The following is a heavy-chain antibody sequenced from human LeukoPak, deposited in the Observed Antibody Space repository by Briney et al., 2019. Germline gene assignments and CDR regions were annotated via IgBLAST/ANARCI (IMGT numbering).Heavy chain of an antibody. CDR2: VYYSGST. CDR1: GGSISSTNYY. J-gene: IGHJ4*02. D-gene: IGHD3-22*01. Sequence: SETLSLTCTVSGGSISSTNYYWGWIRQPPGRGLEWIGSVYYSGSTYSNPSLKSRVTVSVDTSKNQFSLKLSSVTAADTAVYYCARVSYDSSGYGVFAYWGQGTLVTVPS. CDR3: ARVSYDSSGYGVFAY. V-gene: IGHV4-39*02.